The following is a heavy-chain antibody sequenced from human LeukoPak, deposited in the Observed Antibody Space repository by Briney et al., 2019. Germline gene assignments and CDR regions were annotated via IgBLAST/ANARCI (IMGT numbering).Heavy chain of an antibody. D-gene: IGHD6-13*01. J-gene: IGHJ3*02. CDR3: ASGTAAAVIDAFDI. V-gene: IGHV1-8*01. CDR1: GYTFTSYD. CDR2: MDPNSGNT. Sequence: ASVKVSCKASGYTFTSYDINWVRQATGQGLEWMGWMDPNSGNTGYAQKFQGRVTITRNTSISTAYMELSSLRSEDTAVYYCASGTAAAVIDAFDIWGQGTMVTVSS.